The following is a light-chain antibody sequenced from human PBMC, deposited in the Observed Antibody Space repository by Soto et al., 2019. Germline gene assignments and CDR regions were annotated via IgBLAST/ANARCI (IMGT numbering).Light chain of an antibody. V-gene: IGLV2-14*03. J-gene: IGLJ1*01. CDR3: SSYTSTSTPHV. Sequence: QSVLTQPASVSGSPGQSIAISCTGTSSDIGGYNYVSWYQQHPGKAPKLLIYDVTHRPSGVSNRFSGSKSGDTASLTISGLQAEDEADYYCSSYTSTSTPHVFGTGTKVTVL. CDR1: SSDIGGYNY. CDR2: DVT.